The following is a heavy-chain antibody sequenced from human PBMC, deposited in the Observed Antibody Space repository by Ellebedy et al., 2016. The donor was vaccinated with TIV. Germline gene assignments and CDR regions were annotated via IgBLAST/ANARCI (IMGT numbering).Heavy chain of an antibody. V-gene: IGHV4-59*01. J-gene: IGHJ4*02. CDR3: AREGGSYQLDY. Sequence: MPSETLSLTCSVSGGSTSSYYWSWIRQPPGEGPEWIGYMHNTGSSNYNPSLKSRDAISIDTSKNQFSLKLSSVTAADTAVYYCAREGGSYQLDYWGQGTLVTVSS. D-gene: IGHD1-26*01. CDR2: MHNTGSS. CDR1: GGSTSSYY.